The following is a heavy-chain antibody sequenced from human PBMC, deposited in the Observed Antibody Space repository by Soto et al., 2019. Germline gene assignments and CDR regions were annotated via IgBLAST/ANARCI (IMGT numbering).Heavy chain of an antibody. CDR2: INHSGST. J-gene: IGHJ4*02. D-gene: IGHD2-8*02. CDR3: ARDKITGLFDY. Sequence: QVQLQQWGAGLLKPSETLSLTCAVYSGSFSGYYWTWIRQPPGTGLEWIGEINHSGSTNYNPSLKSRVTISVDTSKNQFSLKLTSVTDADTAVYYCARDKITGLFDYWGQGTLVTVSS. CDR1: SGSFSGYY. V-gene: IGHV4-34*01.